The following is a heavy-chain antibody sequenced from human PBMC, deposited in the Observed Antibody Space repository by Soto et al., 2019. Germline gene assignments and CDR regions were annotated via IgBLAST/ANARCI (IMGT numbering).Heavy chain of an antibody. V-gene: IGHV4-30-2*01. CDR3: ASRPYYYDSSGYHMYYFDY. D-gene: IGHD3-22*01. Sequence: SETLSLTCAVSGGSISSGGYSWSWIRQPPGKGLEWIGYIYHSGSTYYNPSLKSRVTISVDTSKNQFSLKLSSVTAADTAVYYCASRPYYYDSSGYHMYYFDYWGQGTLVTVSS. CDR2: IYHSGST. J-gene: IGHJ4*02. CDR1: GGSISSGGYS.